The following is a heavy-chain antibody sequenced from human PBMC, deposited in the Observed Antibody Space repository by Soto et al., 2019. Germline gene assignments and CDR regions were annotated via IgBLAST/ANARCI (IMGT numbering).Heavy chain of an antibody. J-gene: IGHJ4*02. CDR3: ARGFYTASNRIDDN. CDR2: INAYTSAG. V-gene: IGHV1-2*02. Sequence: ASVKVSCKASGYTFTAYFLHWVRQAPGKGLEWIGRINAYTSAGKCVGKFQGGVTRTRDSSISTAYMELTDLRSNDTAVYYFARGFYTASNRIDDNSGQGTLITV. CDR1: GYTFTAYF. D-gene: IGHD3-3*01.